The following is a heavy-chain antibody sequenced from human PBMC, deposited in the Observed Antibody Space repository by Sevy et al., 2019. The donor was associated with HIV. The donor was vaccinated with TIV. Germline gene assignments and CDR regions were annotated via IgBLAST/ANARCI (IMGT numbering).Heavy chain of an antibody. V-gene: IGHV4-59*01. CDR2: IYYSGST. CDR3: ARSEVRGSSWYAY. D-gene: IGHD6-13*01. J-gene: IGHJ4*02. CDR1: GGSISSYY. Sequence: SETLSLTCTVSGGSISSYYWSWIRQPPGKGLEWIGYIYYSGSTNYHPSLKSRVTISVDTPKNQFSLKLSSVTAADTAVYYCARSEVRGSSWYAYWGQGTLVTVSS.